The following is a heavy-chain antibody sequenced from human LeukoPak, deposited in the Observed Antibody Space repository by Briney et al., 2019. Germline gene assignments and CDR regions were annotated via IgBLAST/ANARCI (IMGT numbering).Heavy chain of an antibody. D-gene: IGHD3-10*01. J-gene: IGHJ4*02. Sequence: SETLSLTCTVSGGSISSGSYYWSWIRQPAGKGLEWIGEINHSGSTNYNPSLKSRVTISVDTSRNQFSLKLSSVTAADTAVYYCARHGVWFGEEGVFDYWGQGTLVTVSS. CDR1: GGSISSGSYY. CDR3: ARHGVWFGEEGVFDY. V-gene: IGHV4-61*10. CDR2: INHSGST.